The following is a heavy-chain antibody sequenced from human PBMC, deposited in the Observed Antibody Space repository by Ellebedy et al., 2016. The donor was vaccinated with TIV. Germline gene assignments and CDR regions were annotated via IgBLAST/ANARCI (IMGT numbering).Heavy chain of an antibody. D-gene: IGHD1-26*01. V-gene: IGHV4-39*01. CDR3: ARHAIAGATSWFDP. CDR2: IYYSGTT. Sequence: SETLSLTXTVSDDSFSSYSFYWGWIRQPPGKGLEWIGSIYYSGTTYYNPSLKSRVTISVHTSKNQFSLKLSSVTAADTAVYYCARHAIAGATSWFDPWGQGTLVTVSS. CDR1: DDSFSSYSFY. J-gene: IGHJ5*02.